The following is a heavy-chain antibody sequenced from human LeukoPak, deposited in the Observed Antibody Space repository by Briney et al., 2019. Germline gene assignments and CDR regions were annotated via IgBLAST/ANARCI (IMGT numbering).Heavy chain of an antibody. CDR1: GDSVSSNSAA. D-gene: IGHD6-19*01. CDR3: ARGMAVAGNYYYYYGMDV. V-gene: IGHV6-1*01. CDR2: TYYRSKWYN. J-gene: IGHJ6*02. Sequence: SQTLSLTCAISGDSVSSNSAAWNRIRQSPSRGLEWLGRTYYRSKWYNDYAVSVKSRITINPDTSKNQFSLQLNSVTPEDTAVYYCARGMAVAGNYYYYYGMDVWGQGTTVTVSS.